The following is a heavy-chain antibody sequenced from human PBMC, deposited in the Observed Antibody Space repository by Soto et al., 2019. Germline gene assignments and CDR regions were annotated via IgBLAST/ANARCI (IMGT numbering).Heavy chain of an antibody. CDR3: ARDWAYSGSHLYFDY. CDR1: SYTFTSYG. Sequence: QVQLVQSGAEVKKPGASVKVSCKASSYTFTSYGISWVRQAPGQGLEWMGWISAYNGNTNYAQKLQGRVTMTTDTSTSTAYMELTSLRSDDTAVYYCARDWAYSGSHLYFDYWGQGTLVTVSS. CDR2: ISAYNGNT. D-gene: IGHD1-26*01. J-gene: IGHJ4*02. V-gene: IGHV1-18*01.